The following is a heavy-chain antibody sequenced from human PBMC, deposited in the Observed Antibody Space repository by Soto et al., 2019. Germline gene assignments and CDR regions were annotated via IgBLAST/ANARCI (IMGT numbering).Heavy chain of an antibody. CDR1: GFTFSSYS. D-gene: IGHD2-2*01. CDR2: ISSSSSYI. Sequence: GGSLRLSCAASGFTFSSYSMNWVRQAPGQGLEWVSSISSSSSYICYADSVKGRFTISRDNAKNSLYLQMNSLRAKDTAVYYFARDSSSRIPYAGYSWFDPWGQGTLVTVSS. J-gene: IGHJ5*02. CDR3: ARDSSSRIPYAGYSWFDP. V-gene: IGHV3-21*03.